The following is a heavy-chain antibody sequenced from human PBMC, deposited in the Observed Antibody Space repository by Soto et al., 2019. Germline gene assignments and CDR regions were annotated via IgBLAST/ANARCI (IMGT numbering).Heavy chain of an antibody. D-gene: IGHD6-19*01. V-gene: IGHV2-5*01. J-gene: IGHJ4*02. CDR3: AHYSSPLVGDVSGYYFDY. CDR1: GFSLSTSGVG. Sequence: QITLKESGPTLVKPTQTLTLTCTFSGFSLSTSGVGVGWIRQPPGKALEWLALIYWNDDKRYSPSLKSRLTITKDTSKNQVVLTMTNMDPVDTATYYCAHYSSPLVGDVSGYYFDYWGQGTLVTVSS. CDR2: IYWNDDK.